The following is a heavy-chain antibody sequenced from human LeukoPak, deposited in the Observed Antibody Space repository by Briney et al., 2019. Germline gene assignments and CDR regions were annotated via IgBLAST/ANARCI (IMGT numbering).Heavy chain of an antibody. V-gene: IGHV4-30-2*01. CDR2: IYHSGST. J-gene: IGHJ6*02. CDR1: GGSISSGGYS. D-gene: IGHD6-13*01. Sequence: SETLSLTCAVSGGSISSGGYSWSWIRQPPGKGLEWIGYIYHSGSTYYNPSLKSRVTISVDRSKNQFSLKLSSVTAADTAVYYCAGLAAVNYYYGMDVWGQGTTVTVSS. CDR3: AGLAAVNYYYGMDV.